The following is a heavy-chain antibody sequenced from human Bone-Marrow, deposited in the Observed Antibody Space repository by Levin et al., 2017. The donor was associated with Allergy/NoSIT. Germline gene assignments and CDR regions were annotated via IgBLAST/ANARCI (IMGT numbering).Heavy chain of an antibody. CDR3: GRRGYSGFFVEH. J-gene: IGHJ1*01. CDR2: IWYDGSSE. D-gene: IGHD5-12*01. Sequence: LSLTCVASGFTFGSYGMHWVRQAPGKGLEWVAVIWYDGSSEDYVDSVKGRFTVSRDNSKNTLFLQMNSLRAEDTAVYYCGRRGYSGFFVEHWGQGTLVTVSS. V-gene: IGHV3-33*01. CDR1: GFTFGSYG.